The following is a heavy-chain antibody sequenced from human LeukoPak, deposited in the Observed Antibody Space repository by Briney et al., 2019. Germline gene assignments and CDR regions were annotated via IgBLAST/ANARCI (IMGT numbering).Heavy chain of an antibody. Sequence: GGSLRLSCAASGFTFSSYGMHWVRQAPGKGLEWVAVIWYDGSNKYYADSVKGRFTISRDNSKNTLYLQMNSLRAEDTAVYYCAKDIGWYGELLGYFDYWGQGTLVTVSS. CDR1: GFTFSSYG. CDR3: AKDIGWYGELLGYFDY. CDR2: IWYDGSNK. V-gene: IGHV3-30*02. J-gene: IGHJ4*02. D-gene: IGHD3-10*01.